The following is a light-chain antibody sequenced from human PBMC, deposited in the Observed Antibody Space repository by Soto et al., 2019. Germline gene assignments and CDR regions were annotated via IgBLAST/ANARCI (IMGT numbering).Light chain of an antibody. CDR1: QIISSW. J-gene: IGKJ5*01. V-gene: IGKV1-5*01. CDR2: DAS. Sequence: QMTQSAATVSASVGERVNITCRASQIISSWAWYQQKPGKAPNLLIFDASTFNSGVPSRFSGSGSGTEFILTISSLQPEDFATYYCQQSYSTPISFGQGTRLEI. CDR3: QQSYSTPIS.